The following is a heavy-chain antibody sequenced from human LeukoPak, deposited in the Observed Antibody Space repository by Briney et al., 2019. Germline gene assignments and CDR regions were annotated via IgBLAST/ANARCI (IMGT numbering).Heavy chain of an antibody. CDR1: GYTFTTSY. V-gene: IGHV1-46*03. CDR2: INPSGGST. J-gene: IGHJ6*03. D-gene: IGHD5-12*01. CDR3: ARADTVEGYYYYMDV. Sequence: ASVKVSCKGSGYTFTTSYMHWVRQAPGQGPEWMGIINPSGGSTSYAQKFQGRVTMTRDTSTSTVYMELSSLRSEDTAVYYCARADTVEGYYYYMDVWGKGTTVTVSS.